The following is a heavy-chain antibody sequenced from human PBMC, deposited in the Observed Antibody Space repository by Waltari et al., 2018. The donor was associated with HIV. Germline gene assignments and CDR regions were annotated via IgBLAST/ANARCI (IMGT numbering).Heavy chain of an antibody. Sequence: QVQLQQWGAGLLKPSETLSLTCAVYGGSFSGYYWSWIRQPPGKGLEWIGEINHSGSTNYNPSPKSRVTISVDTSKNQFSLKLSSVTAADTAVYYCARLSNFWGGVSDAFDIWGQGTMVTVSS. D-gene: IGHD3-3*01. CDR1: GGSFSGYY. V-gene: IGHV4-34*01. J-gene: IGHJ3*02. CDR3: ARLSNFWGGVSDAFDI. CDR2: INHSGST.